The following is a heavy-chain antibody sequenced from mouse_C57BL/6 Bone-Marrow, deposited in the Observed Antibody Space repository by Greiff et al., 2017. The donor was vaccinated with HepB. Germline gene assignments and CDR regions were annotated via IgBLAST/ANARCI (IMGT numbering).Heavy chain of an antibody. CDR2: INPNNGGT. CDR3: ARETTVVEDYAMDY. V-gene: IGHV1-18*01. Sequence: VQLQQSGPELVKPGASVKIPCKASGYTFTDYNMDWVKQSHGKSLEWIGDINPNNGGTIYNQKFKGKATLTVDKSSSTAYMELRSLTSEDTAVYYCARETTVVEDYAMDYWGQGTSVTASS. D-gene: IGHD1-1*01. J-gene: IGHJ4*01. CDR1: GYTFTDYN.